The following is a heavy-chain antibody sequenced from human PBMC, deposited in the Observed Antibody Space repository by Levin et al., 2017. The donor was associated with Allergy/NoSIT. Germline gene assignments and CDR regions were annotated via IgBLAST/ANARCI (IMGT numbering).Heavy chain of an antibody. CDR2: IYYSGST. J-gene: IGHJ5*02. CDR3: ARSPLYYFGSGFDP. V-gene: IGHV4-39*01. D-gene: IGHD3-10*01. CDR1: GGSISSSRFY. Sequence: ASETLSLTCTVCGGSISSSRFYWGWIRQPPGKGLEWIGSIYYSGSTYYNPSLKSRVTISVDTSKNQFSLKLSSVTAADTAVYYCARSPLYYFGSGFDPWGQGTLVTVSS.